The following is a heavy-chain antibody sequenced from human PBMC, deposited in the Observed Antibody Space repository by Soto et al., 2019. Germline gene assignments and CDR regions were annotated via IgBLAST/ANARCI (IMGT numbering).Heavy chain of an antibody. J-gene: IGHJ1*01. CDR3: AKDIVPGIYTGNFHH. CDR2: INWNGKTL. D-gene: IGHD2-2*02. CDR1: GFTFDDYA. Sequence: PGGSLRLSCAASGFTFDDYALHWVRQAPGSGLEWVAGINWNGKTLGYADSLKGRFAIPRDNATNCLFLDLNSLTVEDTALYYCAKDIVPGIYTGNFHHWGPGTLVTVS. V-gene: IGHV3-9*01.